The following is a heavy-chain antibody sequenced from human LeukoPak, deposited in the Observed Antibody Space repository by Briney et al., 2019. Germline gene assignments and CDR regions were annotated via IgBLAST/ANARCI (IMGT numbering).Heavy chain of an antibody. CDR1: GGTFSSYA. V-gene: IGHV1-69*04. CDR3: ARDHGIVRFDY. Sequence: ASVKASCKASGGTFSSYAISWVRQAPGQGLEWMGRIIPILGIANYAQKFQGRVTITADKSTSTAYMELSSLRSEDTAVYYCARDHGIVRFDYWGQGTLVTVSS. D-gene: IGHD3-22*01. J-gene: IGHJ4*02. CDR2: IIPILGIA.